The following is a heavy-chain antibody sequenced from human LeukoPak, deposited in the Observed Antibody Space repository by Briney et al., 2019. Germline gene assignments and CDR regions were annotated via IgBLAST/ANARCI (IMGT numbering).Heavy chain of an antibody. J-gene: IGHJ4*02. Sequence: SETLSLTCTVSGGSISSSSYYWGWIRQPPGKGLEWIGSIYYSGSTYYNPSLKSRVTISVDTSKNQFSLKLSSVTAADTAVYYCASQGSGDYTIFDYWGQGTLVTVSS. CDR2: IYYSGST. CDR3: ASQGSGDYTIFDY. CDR1: GGSISSSSYY. V-gene: IGHV4-39*01. D-gene: IGHD4-17*01.